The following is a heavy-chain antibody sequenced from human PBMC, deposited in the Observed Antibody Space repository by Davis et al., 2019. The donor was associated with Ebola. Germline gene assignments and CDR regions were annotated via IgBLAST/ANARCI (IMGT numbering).Heavy chain of an antibody. D-gene: IGHD2-15*01. Sequence: SVKVSCKASGDTFVSFAVSWVRQAPGQGLEWMGGIIPIFGTANYAQKFQGRVTITADESTSTAYMELSSLRSEDTAVYYCARDHCSGGSCWYYFDYWGQGTLVTVSS. V-gene: IGHV1-69*13. CDR1: GDTFVSFA. CDR3: ARDHCSGGSCWYYFDY. CDR2: IIPIFGTA. J-gene: IGHJ4*02.